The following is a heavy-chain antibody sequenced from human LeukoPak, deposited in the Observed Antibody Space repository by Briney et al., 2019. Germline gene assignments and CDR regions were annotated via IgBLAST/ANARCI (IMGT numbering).Heavy chain of an antibody. D-gene: IGHD6-19*01. V-gene: IGHV3-23*01. CDR1: GFIFSRYG. J-gene: IGHJ5*02. CDR3: AKDKGSGWYPGWFDP. CDR2: ISGSGGTT. Sequence: GGSLRLSCAASGFIFSRYGMSWVRQAPGKGLEWVSAISGSGGTTYYTDSVKGRFTISRDNSKNTLYLQMNSLRAEDTAVYYCAKDKGSGWYPGWFDPWGQGTLVTVSS.